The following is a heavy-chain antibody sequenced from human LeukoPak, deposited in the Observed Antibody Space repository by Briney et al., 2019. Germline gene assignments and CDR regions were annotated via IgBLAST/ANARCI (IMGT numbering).Heavy chain of an antibody. CDR3: ARESGESYYDFRSGYYGTYNWFDP. CDR2: INHSGDI. D-gene: IGHD3-3*01. J-gene: IGHJ5*02. V-gene: IGHV4-34*10. Sequence: SETLSLTCAVYGGSFSDYYWNWIRQPPGKGLEWIGEINHSGDINYNPSLKSRVTMSLDRSMNQFSLRLSSGTAADTAVYYCARESGESYYDFRSGYYGTYNWFDPWGQGTLVTVSS. CDR1: GGSFSDYY.